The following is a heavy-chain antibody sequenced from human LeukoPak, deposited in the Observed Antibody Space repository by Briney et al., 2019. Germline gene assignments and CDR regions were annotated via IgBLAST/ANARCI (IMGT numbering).Heavy chain of an antibody. V-gene: IGHV3-7*03. Sequence: QAGGSLRLSCAASGFTFSSYWMNWVRQAPGKWLEWVANIKQDGSEKYYLDSLKGRFIISRDNAKNSLYLQMNSLRAEDTALYYCARDRGGTYMYFQDWGQGTLVTVSS. CDR1: GFTFSSYW. CDR3: ARDRGGTYMYFQD. D-gene: IGHD1-26*01. CDR2: IKQDGSEK. J-gene: IGHJ1*01.